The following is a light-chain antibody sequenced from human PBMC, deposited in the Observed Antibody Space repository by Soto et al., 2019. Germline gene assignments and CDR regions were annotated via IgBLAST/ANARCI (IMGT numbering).Light chain of an antibody. Sequence: EVVMTQSPATLSVSPGEGATLSCRASQSVGSLVAWYQQKPGQAPRLLIYRVSTRATDIAVRFTGSGSGTEFTLTISSLQTEDFAVYYCQQYNNWPITFGPGTRLEIK. CDR3: QQYNNWPIT. CDR1: QSVGSL. V-gene: IGKV3-15*01. CDR2: RVS. J-gene: IGKJ5*01.